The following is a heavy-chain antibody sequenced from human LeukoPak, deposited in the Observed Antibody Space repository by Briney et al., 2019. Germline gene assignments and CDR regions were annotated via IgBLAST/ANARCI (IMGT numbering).Heavy chain of an antibody. D-gene: IGHD1-26*01. CDR3: AKEYSGSFSPFPSYFDY. CDR2: ISGSGGKT. J-gene: IGHJ4*02. V-gene: IGHV3-23*01. CDR1: GFTFSSYA. Sequence: GRSLRLSCAASGFTFSSYAMHWVRQAPGKGLEWVSAISGSGGKTYYADSVKGRFTIFRDNSKNRLYLQMNSLRAEDSAVYYCAKEYSGSFSPFPSYFDYWGQGALVTVSS.